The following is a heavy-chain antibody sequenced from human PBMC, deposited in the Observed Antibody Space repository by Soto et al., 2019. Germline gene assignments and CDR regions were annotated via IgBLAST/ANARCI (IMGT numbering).Heavy chain of an antibody. CDR3: AKGDCSGGSCYFSAFDI. D-gene: IGHD2-15*01. J-gene: IGHJ3*02. Sequence: GGSLRLSCAASGFTFSSYGMHWVRQAPGKGLEWVAVISYDGTNNCYTESVKGRFTISRDNSKNTLFLQMNSLRAEDTAVYFCAKGDCSGGSCYFSAFDIWGQGTMVTVSS. V-gene: IGHV3-30*18. CDR1: GFTFSSYG. CDR2: ISYDGTNN.